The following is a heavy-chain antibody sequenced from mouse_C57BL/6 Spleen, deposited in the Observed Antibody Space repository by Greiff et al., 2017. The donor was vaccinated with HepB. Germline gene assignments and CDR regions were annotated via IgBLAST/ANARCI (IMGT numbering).Heavy chain of an antibody. D-gene: IGHD1-1*01. J-gene: IGHJ2*01. CDR3: ARDYYGSSY. CDR2: IDPSDSYT. V-gene: IGHV1-69*01. CDR1: GYTFTSYW. Sequence: QVQLQQPGAELVMPGASVKLSCKASGYTFTSYWMHWVKQRPGQGLEWIGEIDPSDSYTNYNQKSKGKSTLTVDKSSSTAYMQLSSLTSEDSAVYYCARDYYGSSYWGQGTTLTVSS.